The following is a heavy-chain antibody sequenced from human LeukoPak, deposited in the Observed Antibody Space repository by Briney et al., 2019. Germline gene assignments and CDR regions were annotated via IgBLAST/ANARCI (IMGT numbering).Heavy chain of an antibody. V-gene: IGHV3-30-3*01. CDR3: ARWGVAVAGTGLWYFDY. Sequence: GGSLRLSCAASGFTFSSYAMHWVRQAPGKGLEWVAVISYDGSNKYYADSVKGRFTISRDNSKNTLYLQMNSLRAEDTAVYYCARWGVAVAGTGLWYFDYWGQGTLVAVSS. J-gene: IGHJ4*02. D-gene: IGHD6-19*01. CDR2: ISYDGSNK. CDR1: GFTFSSYA.